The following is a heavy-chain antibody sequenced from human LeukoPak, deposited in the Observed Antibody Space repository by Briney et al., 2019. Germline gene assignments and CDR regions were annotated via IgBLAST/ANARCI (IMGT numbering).Heavy chain of an antibody. V-gene: IGHV4-61*08. J-gene: IGHJ3*02. Sequence: PSETLSLTCVVSGDSITSGGYSWSWIRQPPGKGLEWIGYIYYSGSTNYNPSLKSRVTISVDTSKNQFSLKLSSVTAADTAVYYCATSGYGGNSEAFDIWGQGTMVTVSS. CDR2: IYYSGST. CDR3: ATSGYGGNSEAFDI. D-gene: IGHD4-23*01. CDR1: GDSITSGGYS.